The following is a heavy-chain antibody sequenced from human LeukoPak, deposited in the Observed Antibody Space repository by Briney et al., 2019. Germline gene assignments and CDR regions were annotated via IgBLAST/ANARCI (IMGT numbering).Heavy chain of an antibody. D-gene: IGHD2-2*01. CDR3: AKSHCSSTSCYVTY. CDR2: ISWNSGSI. V-gene: IGHV3-9*01. J-gene: IGHJ4*02. CDR1: GFTFDDYA. Sequence: PGRSLRLSCAASGFTFDDYAMHWVRQAPGKGLEWVSGISWNSGSIGYADSVKGRFTISRDNAKNSLYLQMNSLRAEDTALYYCAKSHCSSTSCYVTYWGQGTLVTASS.